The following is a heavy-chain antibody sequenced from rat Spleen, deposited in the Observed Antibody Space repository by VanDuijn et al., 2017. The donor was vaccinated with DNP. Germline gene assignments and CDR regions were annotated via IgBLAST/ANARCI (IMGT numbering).Heavy chain of an antibody. CDR1: GITFNNYG. V-gene: IGHV5-27*01. CDR3: TTGAGSP. Sequence: EVQLVESGGGLVQPGRSLKLSCAASGITFNNYGMAWVRQAPTKGLEWVASITNSGGSIYYRDSLKGRITISRDNAKSTLYLQMDSLRSEDTATYYCTTGAGSPWGQGTSVTVSS. CDR2: ITNSGGSI. J-gene: IGHJ4*01. D-gene: IGHD1-4*01.